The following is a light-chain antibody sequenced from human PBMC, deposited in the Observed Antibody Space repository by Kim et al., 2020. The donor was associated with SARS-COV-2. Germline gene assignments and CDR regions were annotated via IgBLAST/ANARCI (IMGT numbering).Light chain of an antibody. V-gene: IGLV2-14*03. CDR1: SSDIGGSDS. J-gene: IGLJ2*01. CDR2: DVN. Sequence: QSALTQPASVSGSPGQSITISCAGTSSDIGGSDSVSWYQQHPGRAPKLMVFDVNNRPSWSSDRFLGSKSGNTASLTIFGLQADDEADYYCSSYSTGSTLVVFGGGTQLTVL. CDR3: SSYSTGSTLVV.